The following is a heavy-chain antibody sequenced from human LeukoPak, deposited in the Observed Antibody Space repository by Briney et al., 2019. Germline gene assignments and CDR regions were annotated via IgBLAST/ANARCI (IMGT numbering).Heavy chain of an antibody. J-gene: IGHJ4*02. CDR1: GYPISSVYY. Sequence: SETLSLTCSVSGYPISSVYYWGWIRRPPGKGLEWIGSINHGGSTDYNPSPKSRVIMSIDTSKNHFSLKLTSVTAADTAVYYCARVGPNWGFKENFDFWGQGTLVTVSS. D-gene: IGHD7-27*01. CDR2: INHGGST. V-gene: IGHV4-38-2*02. CDR3: ARVGPNWGFKENFDF.